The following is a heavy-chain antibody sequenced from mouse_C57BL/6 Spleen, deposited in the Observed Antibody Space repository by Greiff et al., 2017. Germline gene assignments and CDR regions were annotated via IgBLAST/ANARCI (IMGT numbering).Heavy chain of an antibody. V-gene: IGHV5-4*03. D-gene: IGHD1-1*01. CDR1: GFTFSSYA. Sequence: EVKVEESGGGLVKPGGSLKLSCAASGFTFSSYAMSWVRQTPEKRLEWVATISDGGSYTYYPDNVKGRFTISRDNAKNNLYLQMSHLKSEDTAMYYCARSYYYGSRGGFDYWGQGTTLTVSS. CDR2: ISDGGSYT. J-gene: IGHJ2*01. CDR3: ARSYYYGSRGGFDY.